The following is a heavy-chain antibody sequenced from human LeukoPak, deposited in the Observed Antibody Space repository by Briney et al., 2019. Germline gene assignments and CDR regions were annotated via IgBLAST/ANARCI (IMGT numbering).Heavy chain of an antibody. CDR3: AKNSGSKAFDI. D-gene: IGHD4-11*01. Sequence: GGSLRLSCAASGFTFSSYAMSWVRQAPGKGLEWVSAIGVNTYYADSVRGRFTISRDTSKNTLYLQMNSLRAEDTAVYYCAKNSGSKAFDIWGQGTMVTVSS. CDR1: GFTFSSYA. J-gene: IGHJ3*02. CDR2: IGVNT. V-gene: IGHV3-23*01.